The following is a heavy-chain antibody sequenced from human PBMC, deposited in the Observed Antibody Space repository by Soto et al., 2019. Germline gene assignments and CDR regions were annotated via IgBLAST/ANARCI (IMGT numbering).Heavy chain of an antibody. J-gene: IGHJ5*02. CDR2: IYYSVVT. D-gene: IGHD3-10*01. CDR1: GGSIGGGDDY. CDR3: AGYGSGSYDAHLPANWFDP. Sequence: SETLSLTCSVSGGSIGGGDDYGRWIRQPPGKGLEGIGYIYYSVVTYYNPALKSRVTISVDTSKNQFSLKLSSVTAAATAVYYCAGYGSGSYDAHLPANWFDPWGQGTLVTVSS. V-gene: IGHV4-30-4*01.